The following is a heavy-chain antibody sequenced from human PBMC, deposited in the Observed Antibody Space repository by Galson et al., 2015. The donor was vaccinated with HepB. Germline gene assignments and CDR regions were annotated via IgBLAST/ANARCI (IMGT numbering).Heavy chain of an antibody. D-gene: IGHD2-15*01. Sequence: SLRLSCAASGFTFSSYGMHWVRQAPGKGLEWVAFIRYDGSNKYYADSVKGRLTISRDNSKNTLYLQMNSLRAEDTAVYYCASGYCSGGSCYEDFDYWGQGTLVTVSS. CDR3: ASGYCSGGSCYEDFDY. V-gene: IGHV3-30*02. CDR2: IRYDGSNK. J-gene: IGHJ4*02. CDR1: GFTFSSYG.